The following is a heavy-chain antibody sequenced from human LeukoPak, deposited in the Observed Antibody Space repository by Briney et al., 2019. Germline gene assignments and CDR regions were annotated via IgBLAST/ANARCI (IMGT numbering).Heavy chain of an antibody. CDR1: GFTVSSNY. Sequence: TGGSLRLSCAASGFTVSSNYMSWVRQAPGKGLEWVSVIYSGGSTYYADSVKGRFTISRDNSKNTLYLQMNSLRAEDTAVYYCARSNLLWFGELDNWGQGTLVAVSS. CDR2: IYSGGST. CDR3: ARSNLLWFGELDN. V-gene: IGHV3-53*01. D-gene: IGHD3-10*01. J-gene: IGHJ4*02.